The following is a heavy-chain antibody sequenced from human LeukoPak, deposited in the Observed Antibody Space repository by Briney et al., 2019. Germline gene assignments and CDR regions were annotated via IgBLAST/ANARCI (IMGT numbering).Heavy chain of an antibody. D-gene: IGHD6-6*01. CDR2: ISSSSRYI. CDR1: GFTFSSYS. J-gene: IGHJ4*02. CDR3: ARDPPGSSPPLDY. V-gene: IGHV3-21*01. Sequence: GGSLRLSCAASGFTFSSYSMNWVRQAPGKALEWASSISSSSRYIYYADSVKGRFTISRDNAKNLLYLQMNSLRAEDTAVYYCARDPPGSSPPLDYWGQGTLVTVSS.